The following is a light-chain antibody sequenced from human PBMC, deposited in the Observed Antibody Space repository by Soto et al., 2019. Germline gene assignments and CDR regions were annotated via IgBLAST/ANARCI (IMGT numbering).Light chain of an antibody. Sequence: EIVLTQSPGTLSLSPGERATLSCRASQTVSSVHLAWYQQKPGQAPRLFIYGASSRATGIPDRFSGTGSGTEFTLTISSLQSEYFALYYCQQYNDWPLTFGQGTKVDIK. J-gene: IGKJ1*01. V-gene: IGKV3D-15*01. CDR3: QQYNDWPLT. CDR1: QTVSSVH. CDR2: GAS.